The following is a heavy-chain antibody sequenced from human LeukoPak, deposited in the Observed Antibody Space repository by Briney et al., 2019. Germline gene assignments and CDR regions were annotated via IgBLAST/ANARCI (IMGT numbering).Heavy chain of an antibody. Sequence: PGGSLRLSCAASGFTFSSYEMNWVRQAPGKRLEWVSYISSSVTTIYYADSVKGRFTISRDNAKNSLYLQMNRLRAEDTAVYYCARVGVVVAATGNLWFDPWGQGTLVTVSS. V-gene: IGHV3-48*03. CDR2: ISSSVTTI. CDR1: GFTFSSYE. D-gene: IGHD2-15*01. CDR3: ARVGVVVAATGNLWFDP. J-gene: IGHJ5*02.